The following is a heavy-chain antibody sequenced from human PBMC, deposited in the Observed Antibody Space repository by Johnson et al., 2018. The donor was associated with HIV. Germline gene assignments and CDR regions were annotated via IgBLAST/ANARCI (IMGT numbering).Heavy chain of an antibody. V-gene: IGHV3-66*01. D-gene: IGHD5-24*01. J-gene: IGHJ3*02. CDR3: ARACRDGYTCDAFDI. Sequence: VQLVESGGGVVRPGGSLRLSCAASGLNFDDYAMHWVRQAPGKGLEWVSVISSGGSTSYPDSVKGRFTISRDNSKNTLYLKMNSLRAEDTAVYYCARACRDGYTCDAFDIWGQGTMVTVSS. CDR2: ISSGGST. CDR1: GLNFDDYA.